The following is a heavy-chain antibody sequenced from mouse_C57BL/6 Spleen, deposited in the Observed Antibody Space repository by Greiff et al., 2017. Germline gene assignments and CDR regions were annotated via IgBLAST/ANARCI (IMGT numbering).Heavy chain of an antibody. J-gene: IGHJ2*01. Sequence: VQLQQPGAELVRPGSSVKLSCKASGYTFTSYWMHWVKQRPIQGLEWIGNIYPSDSETHYNQKFKDKATLTVDKSSSTAYMQLSSLTSEDSAVYYCARSGEYGGFDGWGQGATLTVSS. CDR2: IYPSDSET. D-gene: IGHD1-2*01. CDR3: ARSGEYGGFDG. V-gene: IGHV1-52*01. CDR1: GYTFTSYW.